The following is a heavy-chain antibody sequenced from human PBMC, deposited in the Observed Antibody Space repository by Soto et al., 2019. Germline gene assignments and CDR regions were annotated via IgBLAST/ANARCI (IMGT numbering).Heavy chain of an antibody. D-gene: IGHD3-10*01. CDR3: VRGNAPWRRFVFDY. V-gene: IGHV3-7*03. Sequence: EVQLVESGGGLVQPGGSLRLSCAASGFTFSRFWMSWVRQAPGKGLDWVANIKQDGSEKYYVDSVKGRIIISRDNAKNSLYLQMNILRAEDTAVYYCVRGNAPWRRFVFDYWGQGNLVIVSS. J-gene: IGHJ4*02. CDR1: GFTFSRFW. CDR2: IKQDGSEK.